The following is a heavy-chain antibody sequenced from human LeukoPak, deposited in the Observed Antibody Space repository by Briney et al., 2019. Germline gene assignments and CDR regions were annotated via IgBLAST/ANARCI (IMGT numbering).Heavy chain of an antibody. V-gene: IGHV4-31*03. D-gene: IGHD5-18*01. J-gene: IGHJ4*02. CDR3: ARALWRGYSYGTRGYYFDY. Sequence: SQTLSLTCTVSGGSISSGGYYWSWIRQHPGKGLEWIGYIYYSGSTYYNPSLKSRVTISVDTSKNQFSLKLSSVTAADTAVYYCARALWRGYSYGTRGYYFDYWGQGTLVTVSS. CDR1: GGSISSGGYY. CDR2: IYYSGST.